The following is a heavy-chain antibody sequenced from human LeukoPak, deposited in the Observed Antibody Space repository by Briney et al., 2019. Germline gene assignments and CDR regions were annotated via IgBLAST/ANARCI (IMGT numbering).Heavy chain of an antibody. CDR2: INHSGST. CDR1: GGSFSGYY. CDR3: ARATTMGYSSSWYKRGYFDY. Sequence: SETLSLTCADYGGSFSGYYWSWIRQPPGKGLEWIGEINHSGSTNYNPSLKSRVTISVDTSKNQFSLKLSSVTAADTAVYYCARATTMGYSSSWYKRGYFDYWGQGTLVTVSS. V-gene: IGHV4-34*01. J-gene: IGHJ4*02. D-gene: IGHD6-13*01.